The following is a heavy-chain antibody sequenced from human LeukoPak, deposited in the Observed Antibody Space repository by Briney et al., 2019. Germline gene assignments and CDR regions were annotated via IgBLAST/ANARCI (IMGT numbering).Heavy chain of an antibody. V-gene: IGHV4-59*12. CDR3: ARLGELVATIPFDY. Sequence: SETLSLTCTVSGGSISSYYWSWIRQPPGKGLEWIGYIYYSGSTNYNPSLKSRVTISVDTSKNQFSLKLSSVTAADTAVYYCARLGELVATIPFDYWGQGTLVTVSS. CDR2: IYYSGST. J-gene: IGHJ4*02. D-gene: IGHD5-12*01. CDR1: GGSISSYY.